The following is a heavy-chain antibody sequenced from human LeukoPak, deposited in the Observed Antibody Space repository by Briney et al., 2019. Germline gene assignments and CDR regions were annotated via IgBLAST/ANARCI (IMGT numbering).Heavy chain of an antibody. Sequence: GASVKVSCKASGYTFTSYGISWVRQAPGQGLEWMGWISVYNGNTNYAQKLQGRVTMTTDTSTSTAYMELRSLRSDDTAVYYCARDRDYGDYNTQDLFVYWGQGTLVTVSS. CDR3: ARDRDYGDYNTQDLFVY. V-gene: IGHV1-18*01. CDR2: ISVYNGNT. D-gene: IGHD4-17*01. J-gene: IGHJ4*02. CDR1: GYTFTSYG.